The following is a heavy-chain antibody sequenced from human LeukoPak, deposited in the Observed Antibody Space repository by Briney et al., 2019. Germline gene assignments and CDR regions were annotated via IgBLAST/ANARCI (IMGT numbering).Heavy chain of an antibody. CDR3: ARVYYSSTYDYWYFDL. D-gene: IGHD6-13*01. Sequence: PSETLSLTCTVSGGSISSSSYYWSWIRQPPGKGLEWIGYIYYSGSTNYNPSLKSRVTISVDTSKNQFSLKLSSVTAADTAVYYCARVYYSSTYDYWYFDLWGRGTLATVSS. V-gene: IGHV4-61*01. CDR1: GGSISSSSYY. CDR2: IYYSGST. J-gene: IGHJ2*01.